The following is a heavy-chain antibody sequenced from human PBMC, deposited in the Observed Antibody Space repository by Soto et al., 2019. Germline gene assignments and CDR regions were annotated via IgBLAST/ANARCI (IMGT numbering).Heavy chain of an antibody. V-gene: IGHV3-7*01. CDR1: GFTFSNYW. J-gene: IGHJ4*02. CDR3: TRDRSGTMLF. Sequence: EVQLVESGGGLVQPGGSLRLSCTASGFTFSNYWMSWVRQAPGEGLEWVANMNQDGSERYYVDSVKGRFTISRDNAKNSLYLQVSSLRPEDTAIYYCTRDRSGTMLFWGQGTLVTVSS. CDR2: MNQDGSER. D-gene: IGHD1-7*01.